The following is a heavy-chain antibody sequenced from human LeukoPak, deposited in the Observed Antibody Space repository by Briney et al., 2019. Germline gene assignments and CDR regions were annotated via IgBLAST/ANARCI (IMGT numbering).Heavy chain of an antibody. D-gene: IGHD3-3*01. V-gene: IGHV4-39*02. CDR2: MPLDEKVSDNGIP. CDR1: GYSLSNNNRS. J-gene: IGHJ5*02. CDR3: AALSLTGVAGRGWFDA. Sequence: AETLSLTCIGSGYSLSNNNRSWVGLRGLPGRGLEGIGTMPLDEKVSDNGIPSSNPSLKARATTSAEKPKTHLSLKVKSVTAADTASYYCAALSLTGVAGRGWFDAWGQGTLVIASP.